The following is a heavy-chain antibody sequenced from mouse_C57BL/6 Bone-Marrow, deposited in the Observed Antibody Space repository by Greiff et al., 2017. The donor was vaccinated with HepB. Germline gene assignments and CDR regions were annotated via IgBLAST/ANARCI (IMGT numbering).Heavy chain of an antibody. CDR3: ARYGVTTVVAPYAMDY. D-gene: IGHD1-1*01. J-gene: IGHJ4*01. V-gene: IGHV1-81*01. CDR1: GYTFTSYG. CDR2: IYPRSGNT. Sequence: VQLQQSGAELVRPGASVKLSCKASGYTFTSYGISWVKQRTGQGLEWIGEIYPRSGNTYYNEKFKGKATLTVDKSSSTAYMELRSLTSEDSAVEFCARYGVTTVVAPYAMDYWGQGTSVTVSS.